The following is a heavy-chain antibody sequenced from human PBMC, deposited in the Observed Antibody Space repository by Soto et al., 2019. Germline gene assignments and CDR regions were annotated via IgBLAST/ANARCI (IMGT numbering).Heavy chain of an antibody. D-gene: IGHD1-1*01. J-gene: IGHJ3*02. Sequence: NRVNKNTGKGLEWVSSISTSSSYIYYADSVKGRFTISRDNAKNSLYLQMNSLRVEDTAVYYCARDKGTEYPDAFDIWGQGTMVTVSS. CDR2: ISTSSSYI. V-gene: IGHV3-21*01. CDR3: ARDKGTEYPDAFDI.